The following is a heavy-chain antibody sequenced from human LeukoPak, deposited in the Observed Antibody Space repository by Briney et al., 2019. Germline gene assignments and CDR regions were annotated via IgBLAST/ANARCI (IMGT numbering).Heavy chain of an antibody. CDR1: GLTFSSYV. J-gene: IGHJ3*02. CDR3: ATESDNHVLDI. CDR2: TSSDGRNK. D-gene: IGHD3-10*02. V-gene: IGHV3-33*01. Sequence: PGGSLRLSCAASGLTFSSYVMQWIRQAPGKWLEWVAVTSSDGRNKYYADSVKGRFTISRDNSKNTLYLQMNSLRAEDTAVYYCATESDNHVLDIWGQGTMVTVS.